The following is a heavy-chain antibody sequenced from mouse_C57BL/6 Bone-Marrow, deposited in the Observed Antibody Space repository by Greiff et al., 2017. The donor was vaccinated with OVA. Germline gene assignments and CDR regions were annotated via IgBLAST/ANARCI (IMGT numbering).Heavy chain of an antibody. Sequence: VQLQQPGAELVKPGASVELSCKASGYTFTSYWMQWVKQRPGQGLEWIGEIDPSDSYTNYNQKFKGKATLTVDTSSSTAYMQLSSLTSEDSAVYYCASRWWYFDVWGTGTTVTVSS. D-gene: IGHD1-1*02. CDR2: IDPSDSYT. CDR3: ASRWWYFDV. J-gene: IGHJ1*03. CDR1: GYTFTSYW. V-gene: IGHV1-50*01.